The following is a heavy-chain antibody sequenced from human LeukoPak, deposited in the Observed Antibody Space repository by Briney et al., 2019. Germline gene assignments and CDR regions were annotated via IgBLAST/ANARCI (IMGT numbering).Heavy chain of an antibody. CDR3: AKGIVTVPAVVDY. CDR1: GFTFSSYW. D-gene: IGHD2-2*01. Sequence: GGSLRLSCAASGFTFSSYWMHWVRQAPGKGLVWVSRINSDGSSTSYADSVKGRFTISRDNAKNTLYLQMNSLRAENTAVYYCAKGIVTVPAVVDYWGQGTLVTVSS. CDR2: INSDGSST. V-gene: IGHV3-74*01. J-gene: IGHJ4*02.